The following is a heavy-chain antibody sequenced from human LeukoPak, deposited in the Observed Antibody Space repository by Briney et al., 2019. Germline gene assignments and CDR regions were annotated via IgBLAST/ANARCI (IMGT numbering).Heavy chain of an antibody. Sequence: GSLRLSCAASGFTVSSNYMSWVRQAPGKGLEWVSVIYSGGSTYYADSVKGRFTISRDNSKNTLYLQMNSLRAEDTAVYYCVTPGPTVTGGFEYWGQGTLVTVSS. CDR3: VTPGPTVTGGFEY. D-gene: IGHD4-17*01. CDR2: IYSGGST. J-gene: IGHJ4*02. V-gene: IGHV3-66*01. CDR1: GFTVSSNY.